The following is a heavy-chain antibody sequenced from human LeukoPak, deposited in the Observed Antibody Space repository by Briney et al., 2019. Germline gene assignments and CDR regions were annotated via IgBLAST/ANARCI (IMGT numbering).Heavy chain of an antibody. V-gene: IGHV4-31*11. CDR2: IYYSGST. Sequence: PSETLSLTCAVSGGSISSGGYYWSWIRQHPGKGLEWIGYIYYSGSTYYNPSLKSRVTISVDTSKNQFSLKLSSVIAADTAVYYCALTNYYDSSGYYANWFDPWGQGTLVTVSS. CDR1: GGSISSGGYY. J-gene: IGHJ5*02. D-gene: IGHD3-22*01. CDR3: ALTNYYDSSGYYANWFDP.